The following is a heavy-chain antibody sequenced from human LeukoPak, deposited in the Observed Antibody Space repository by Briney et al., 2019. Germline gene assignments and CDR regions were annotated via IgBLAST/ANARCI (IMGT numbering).Heavy chain of an antibody. Sequence: SGGSLGLSCAASGFTFSSYSMNWVRQAPGKGLEWVSSISSSSSYIYYADSVKGRFTISRDNAKNSLYLQMNSLRAEDTAVYYCATREYYGGNSEPYWGQGTLVTVSS. D-gene: IGHD4-23*01. V-gene: IGHV3-21*01. CDR2: ISSSSSYI. J-gene: IGHJ4*02. CDR3: ATREYYGGNSEPY. CDR1: GFTFSSYS.